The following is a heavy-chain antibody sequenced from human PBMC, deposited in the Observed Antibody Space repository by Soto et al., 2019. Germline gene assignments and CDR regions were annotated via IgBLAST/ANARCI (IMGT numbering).Heavy chain of an antibody. V-gene: IGHV3-73*02. CDR2: IRSRSNGYAT. D-gene: IGHD5-12*01. CDR1: GFTLSGSV. Sequence: EVQLVESGGGLVQPGGSLKLSCAASGFTLSGSVIYWVRQPSGKGLEWVGRIRSRSNGYATAYAASVRGRFTISRDDSKNTAYLQMNSLKTEDTAVYYCSSPGYSNYDYYYWGQGTLVTVSS. J-gene: IGHJ4*02. CDR3: SSPGYSNYDYYY.